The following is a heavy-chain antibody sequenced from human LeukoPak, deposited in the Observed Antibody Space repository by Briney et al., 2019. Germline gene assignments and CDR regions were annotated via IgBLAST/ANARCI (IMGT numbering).Heavy chain of an antibody. V-gene: IGHV3-33*01. CDR3: ARVDMKGAFDI. J-gene: IGHJ3*02. CDR2: IWYDGSNK. Sequence: GGSLRLSCAASGFTFSSYGMHWVRQAPGKGLEWVAVIWYDGSNKYYADSVKGRFTISGDNSKNTLYLQMNSLRAEDTAVYYCARVDMKGAFDIWGQGTMVTVSS. CDR1: GFTFSSYG. D-gene: IGHD3-9*01.